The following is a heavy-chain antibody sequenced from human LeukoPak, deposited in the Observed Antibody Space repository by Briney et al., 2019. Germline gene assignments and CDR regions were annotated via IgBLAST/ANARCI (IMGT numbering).Heavy chain of an antibody. CDR1: GFTFRSYA. Sequence: QAGGSLRLSCAASGFTFRSYAMHWVRQAPGKGLEWVAVISYDGSNEDYTDSVKGRFIISRDDSKNTMSLQMNSLRAEDTAVYYCAKGGMNPDYYFDCWGQGTLVTVSS. CDR3: AKGGMNPDYYFDC. D-gene: IGHD6-13*01. CDR2: ISYDGSNE. V-gene: IGHV3-30-3*01. J-gene: IGHJ4*02.